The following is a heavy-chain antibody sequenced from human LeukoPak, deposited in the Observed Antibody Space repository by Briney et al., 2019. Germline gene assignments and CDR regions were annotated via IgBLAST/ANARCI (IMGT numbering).Heavy chain of an antibody. CDR1: GGSISGSY. Sequence: SETLSLTCTVSGGSISGSYWSWLRQPPGRGLEWIGHIYYSGRTNYNPSLNSRVTMSVDTSENQFSLKLSSVTAEDTAVYYCARDGAAGSWAWFDPWGQGTLVTVSS. CDR3: ARDGAAGSWAWFDP. V-gene: IGHV4-59*01. J-gene: IGHJ5*02. CDR2: IYYSGRT. D-gene: IGHD6-13*01.